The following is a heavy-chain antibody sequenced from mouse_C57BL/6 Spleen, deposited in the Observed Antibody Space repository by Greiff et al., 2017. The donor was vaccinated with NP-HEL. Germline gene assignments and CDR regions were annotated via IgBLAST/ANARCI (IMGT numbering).Heavy chain of an antibody. J-gene: IGHJ4*01. CDR3: ARWGGSSLYYYAMDY. V-gene: IGHV1-19*01. CDR1: GYTFTDYY. CDR2: INPYNGGT. D-gene: IGHD1-1*01. Sequence: EVQRVESGPVLVKPGASVKMSCKASGYTFTDYYMNWVKQSHGKSLEWIGVINPYNGGTSYNQKFKGKATLTVDKSSSTAYMELNSLTTEDSAVYYCARWGGSSLYYYAMDYWGQGTSVTVSS.